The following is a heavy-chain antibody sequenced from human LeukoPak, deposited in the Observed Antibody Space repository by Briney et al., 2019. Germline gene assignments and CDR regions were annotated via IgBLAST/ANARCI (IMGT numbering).Heavy chain of an antibody. CDR3: AREALTGIAAADDAFDI. Sequence: ASVKASCKASGYTFTSYYMHWVRQAPGQGLEWMGIINPSGGSTSYAQKFQGRVTMTRDTSTSTVYMELSSLRSEDTAVYYCAREALTGIAAADDAFDIWGQGTMVTVSS. CDR1: GYTFTSYY. CDR2: INPSGGST. V-gene: IGHV1-46*01. J-gene: IGHJ3*02. D-gene: IGHD6-13*01.